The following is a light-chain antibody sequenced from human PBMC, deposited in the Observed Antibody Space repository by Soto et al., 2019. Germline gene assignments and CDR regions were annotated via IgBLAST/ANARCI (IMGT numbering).Light chain of an antibody. CDR3: QQYGSSLRT. CDR2: GAS. Sequence: EIVLTQSPGTLSLSPGERATLSCRASQSVSRNYLAWYQQKPGQAPRLLIYGASSRATGIPDRFSGGGSGTDFTLTISRLEPEDFAVYYCQQYGSSLRTFGQGTKV. CDR1: QSVSRNY. J-gene: IGKJ1*01. V-gene: IGKV3-20*01.